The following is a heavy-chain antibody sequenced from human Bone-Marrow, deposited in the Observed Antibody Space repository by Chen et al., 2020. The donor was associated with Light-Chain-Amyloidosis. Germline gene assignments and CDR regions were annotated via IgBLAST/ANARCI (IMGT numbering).Heavy chain of an antibody. CDR1: GGSISSSSYY. CDR3: ARQSGGLTDI. CDR2: FLHSGRT. V-gene: IGHV4-39*01. D-gene: IGHD3-9*01. J-gene: IGHJ4*02. Sequence: QVQLQESGPGLVKPWETLSLSCTISGGSISSSSYYWGWVSQPPGEGLEWIGSFLHSGRTYYNPSLKSRVTISVDTSKSQVSLRLSSVTAADTAVYYCARQSGGLTDIWGQGTLVTVSS.